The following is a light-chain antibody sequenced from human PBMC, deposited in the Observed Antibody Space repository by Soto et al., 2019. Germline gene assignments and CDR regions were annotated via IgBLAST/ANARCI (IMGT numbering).Light chain of an antibody. V-gene: IGLV2-14*01. CDR3: SSCTSSSTVV. J-gene: IGLJ2*01. CDR1: SSDVGDYNY. CDR2: EVN. Sequence: QSALTQPASVSGSPGQSITISCTGTSSDVGDYNYVSWYQQHPGKAPKLMIYEVNNRPSGVSNRFSGSKSGNTASLTISGLQAEDEADYYCSSCTSSSTVVFGGGTKLTVL.